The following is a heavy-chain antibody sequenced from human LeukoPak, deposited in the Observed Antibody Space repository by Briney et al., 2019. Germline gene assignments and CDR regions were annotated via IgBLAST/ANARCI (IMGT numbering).Heavy chain of an antibody. CDR1: GDSVSSYY. V-gene: IGHV4-59*02. J-gene: IGHJ5*02. CDR3: ARDLHPYNWFDP. CDR2: IYYSGST. Sequence: PSETLSLTCTVSGDSVSSYYWSWIRQPPGKGLEWIGYIYYSGSTNYNPSLKSRVTISVETSKNQFSLKLSSVTAADTAVYYCARDLHPYNWFDPWGQGTLVTVSS.